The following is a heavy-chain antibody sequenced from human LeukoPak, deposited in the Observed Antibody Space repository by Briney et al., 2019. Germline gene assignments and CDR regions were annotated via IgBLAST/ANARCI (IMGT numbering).Heavy chain of an antibody. CDR3: ARESSSSWYGNWFDP. D-gene: IGHD6-13*01. CDR1: GGSISSYY. Sequence: SETLSLTCTVSGGSISSYYWSWIRQPPGKGLEWIGYIYYSGGTNYNPSLKSRVAISVDTSKNQFSLKLSSVTAADTAVYCCARESSSSWYGNWFDPWGQGTLVTVSS. CDR2: IYYSGGT. V-gene: IGHV4-59*01. J-gene: IGHJ5*02.